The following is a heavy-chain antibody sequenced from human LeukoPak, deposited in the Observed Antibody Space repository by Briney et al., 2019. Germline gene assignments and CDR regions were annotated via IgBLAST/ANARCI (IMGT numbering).Heavy chain of an antibody. CDR3: ARHLSGVTGYTYGRGIDY. V-gene: IGHV3-11*04. Sequence: PGGSLRLSCAASGFTFSDYYMSWIRQAPGKGLEWVSYISTSGSTIYYADSVKGRFTISRDSAKTSLYLQMISLRAEDTAVYYCARHLSGVTGYTYGRGIDYWGQGTLVTVSS. J-gene: IGHJ4*02. CDR2: ISTSGSTI. CDR1: GFTFSDYY. D-gene: IGHD5-18*01.